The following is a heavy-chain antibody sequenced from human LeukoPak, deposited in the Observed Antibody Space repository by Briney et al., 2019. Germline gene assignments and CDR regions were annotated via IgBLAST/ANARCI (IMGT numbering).Heavy chain of an antibody. J-gene: IGHJ4*02. V-gene: IGHV3-30-3*01. CDR1: GFTFSSSA. CDR2: VSYDGSNK. CDR3: ARGNTVTTTCGSFVY. Sequence: GGSLRLSCEASGFTFSSSAMHWVRQAPGKGLEWVAGVSYDGSNKYCADSVKGRFTISRDNSINTLYLQMNSLRAEDTAVYYCARGNTVTTTCGSFVYWGQGALVTVSP. D-gene: IGHD4-11*01.